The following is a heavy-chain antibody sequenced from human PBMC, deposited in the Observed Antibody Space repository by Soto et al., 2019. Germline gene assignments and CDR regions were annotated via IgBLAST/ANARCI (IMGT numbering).Heavy chain of an antibody. CDR1: GATLDTFINFG. J-gene: IGHJ3*02. Sequence: QVQLVQSGAEVKKPGSSVKVSCKASGATLDTFINFGVTWVRRAPGQGLEWMGGIIPVFGTAHYAQKFQGRLSISADESTRTVYMELSSLRSDDTAVYYCARGAATKILVRMYDAFEIWGQGTMVTVSS. CDR3: ARGAATKILVRMYDAFEI. CDR2: IIPVFGTA. V-gene: IGHV1-69*12. D-gene: IGHD5-12*01.